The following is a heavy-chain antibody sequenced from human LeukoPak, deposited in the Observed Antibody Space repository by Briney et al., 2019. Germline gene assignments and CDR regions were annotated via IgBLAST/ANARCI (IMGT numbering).Heavy chain of an antibody. CDR3: ARGVYSGIYYHNDY. CDR2: IYYSGST. V-gene: IGHV4-59*01. CDR1: GGSISSYY. Sequence: PSETLSLTCTVSGGSISSYYWSWIRQPPGKGLEWIGYIYYSGSTNYNPSLKSRVTISVDTSKNQFSLKLSSVTAADTAVYYCARGVYSGIYYHNDYWGQGTLVTVSS. D-gene: IGHD1-26*01. J-gene: IGHJ4*02.